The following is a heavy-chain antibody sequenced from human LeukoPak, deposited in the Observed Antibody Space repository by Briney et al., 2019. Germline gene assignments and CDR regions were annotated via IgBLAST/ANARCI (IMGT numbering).Heavy chain of an antibody. D-gene: IGHD3-10*01. CDR1: GFTFSSYA. J-gene: IGHJ4*02. V-gene: IGHV3-30-3*01. CDR2: ISYDGSNK. Sequence: PGRSLRLSCAASGFTFSSYAMHWVRQAPGKGLEWVAVISYDGSNKYYADSVKGRFTISRDNSKNTLYLQMNSLRAEDTAVYYCASYYGSGSLDWGQGTLVTVSS. CDR3: ASYYGSGSLD.